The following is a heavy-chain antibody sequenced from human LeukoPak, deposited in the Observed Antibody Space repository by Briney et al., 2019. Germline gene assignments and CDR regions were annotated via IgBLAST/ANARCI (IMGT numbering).Heavy chain of an antibody. J-gene: IGHJ4*02. D-gene: IGHD6-13*01. CDR1: GYTFTTYY. V-gene: IGHV1-46*01. CDR2: INPSGGST. CDR3: ARDDGSSWYGDY. Sequence: ASVKVSCKASGYTFTTYYVHWVRQAPGQGLEWMGIINPSGGSTTYAQKLQGRVTMTTDTSTTTAYMELRSLRSDDTAVYYCARDDGSSWYGDYWGQGTLVTVSS.